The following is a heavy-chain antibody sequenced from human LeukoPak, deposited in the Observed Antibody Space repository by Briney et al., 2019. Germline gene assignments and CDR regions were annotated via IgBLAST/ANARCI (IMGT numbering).Heavy chain of an antibody. D-gene: IGHD2-2*01. CDR3: ARELTTAKYQLLYNWFDP. CDR1: GFTFSSYA. V-gene: IGHV3-30*04. CDR2: ISYDGSNK. J-gene: IGHJ5*02. Sequence: GGSLGLSCAASGFTFSSYAMHWVRQAPGKGLEWVAVISYDGSNKYYADSVKGRFTISRDNSKNTLYLQMNSLRAEDTAVYYCARELTTAKYQLLYNWFDPWGQGTLVTVSS.